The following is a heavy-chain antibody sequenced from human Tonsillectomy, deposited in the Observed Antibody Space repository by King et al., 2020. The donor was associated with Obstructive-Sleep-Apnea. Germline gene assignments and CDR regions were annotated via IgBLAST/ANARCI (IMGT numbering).Heavy chain of an antibody. CDR2: ISGSGGSA. CDR1: GFTFSIYA. V-gene: IGHV3-23*04. D-gene: IGHD6-19*01. CDR3: AKFEQWDYYYYGMDV. Sequence: VQLVESGGGLVQPGGSLRLSCASFGFTFSIYAMSWVRQPPGKGLEWGSAISGSGGSAYYADSVKDRFTISRDNSKNNLHLQINSLRAEDPAVYYCAKFEQWDYYYYGMDVWGQGTTVTVSS. J-gene: IGHJ6*02.